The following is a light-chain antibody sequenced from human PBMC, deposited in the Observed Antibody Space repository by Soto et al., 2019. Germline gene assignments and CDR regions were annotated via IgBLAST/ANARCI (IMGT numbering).Light chain of an antibody. CDR1: QGISSY. J-gene: IGKJ1*01. CDR3: LQHNTYPRT. Sequence: DIQLTQSPSFLSASVGDRITITCRASQGISSYLAWYQQKPGKAPKLLIYAASTLQSGVPSRFSGSGSGTECTLTISSLQPEDFATYYCLQHNTYPRTLGQGTKVDI. CDR2: AAS. V-gene: IGKV1-9*01.